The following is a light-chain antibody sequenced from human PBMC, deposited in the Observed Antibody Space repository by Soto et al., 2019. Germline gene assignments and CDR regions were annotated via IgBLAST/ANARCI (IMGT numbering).Light chain of an antibody. CDR3: QQYGSSPVP. J-gene: IGKJ1*01. Sequence: VMSQSPGTLSLSPGERATLSCRASQSVSSSYFAWYQQKPGQAPRLLIYGASSRATGIPDRFSGSGSGTDFTLTISRLEPEDFAVYYCQQYGSSPVPFGQGTKVDI. V-gene: IGKV3-20*01. CDR2: GAS. CDR1: QSVSSSY.